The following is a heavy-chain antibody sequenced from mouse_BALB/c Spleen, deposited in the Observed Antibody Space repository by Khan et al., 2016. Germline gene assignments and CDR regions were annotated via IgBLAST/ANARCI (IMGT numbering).Heavy chain of an antibody. CDR2: ISYSGST. V-gene: IGHV3-2*02. CDR3: ARSDYGSKDAMDY. J-gene: IGHJ4*01. Sequence: VQLKESGPGLVKPSQSLSLTCTVTGYSITSDYAWNWIRQFPGNKLEWMGYISYSGSTSYNPSLKSRISITRDTSNNQFFLQLNSVTSEDTATSYCARSDYGSKDAMDYWGQGTSVTVSS. D-gene: IGHD1-1*01. CDR1: GYSITSDYA.